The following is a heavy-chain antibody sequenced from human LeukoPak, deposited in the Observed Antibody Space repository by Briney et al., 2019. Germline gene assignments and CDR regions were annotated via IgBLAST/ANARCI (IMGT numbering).Heavy chain of an antibody. Sequence: GGSLRLSCAASGFTFSDYYMTWIRQAPGKGLEWVSYISGSSSDTNYADFVKGRFTISRDNAKNSLYLQMNSLRAEETAVYYCARVNPISSGFYAYWGQGTPVTVSS. CDR1: GFTFSDYY. V-gene: IGHV3-11*06. CDR2: ISGSSSDT. D-gene: IGHD3-22*01. J-gene: IGHJ4*02. CDR3: ARVNPISSGFYAY.